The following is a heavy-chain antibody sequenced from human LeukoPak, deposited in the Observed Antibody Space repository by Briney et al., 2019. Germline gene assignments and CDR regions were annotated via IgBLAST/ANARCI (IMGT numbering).Heavy chain of an antibody. CDR1: GGSINKYF. D-gene: IGHD3-10*01. Sequence: NPSETLSLTCIVSGGSINKYFWNWIRQPAGKGLEWIGRIDSVGTSNYNPSLRGRVTMSVDTSKSHFSLEVTSMTAADTAMYYCARXCGXATNYRLCGFDVWGQGTVVTVSS. J-gene: IGHJ3*01. CDR3: ARXCGXATNYRLCGFDV. CDR2: IDSVGTS. V-gene: IGHV4-4*07.